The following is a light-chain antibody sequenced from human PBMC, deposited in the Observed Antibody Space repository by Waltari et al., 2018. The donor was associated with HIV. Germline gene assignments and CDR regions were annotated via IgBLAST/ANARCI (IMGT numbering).Light chain of an antibody. J-gene: IGKJ2*03. CDR2: WAS. Sequence: VMTQSPDSLAVSLGERATINCKSSQSVLYSSNNKNYLAWYQQKPGQPPKLLVYWASTRESGVPDRFSGSGSGTDFTLTISSLQAEDVAVYYCQQYYITQYSFGQGTKLEIK. CDR1: QSVLYSSNNKNY. V-gene: IGKV4-1*01. CDR3: QQYYITQYS.